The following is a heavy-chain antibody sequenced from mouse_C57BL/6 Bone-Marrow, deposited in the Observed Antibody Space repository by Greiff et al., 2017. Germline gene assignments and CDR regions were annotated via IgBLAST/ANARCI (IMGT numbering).Heavy chain of an antibody. Sequence: EVMLVESGGGLVQPGGSMKLSCAASGFTFSDAWMDWVRQSPEKGLEWVAEIRNKANNHATYYAESVKGRFTISRDDSKSSVYLQMNSLRAEDTGIYYCTRRVATGEAWFAYWGQGTLVTVSA. CDR3: TRRVATGEAWFAY. D-gene: IGHD1-1*01. V-gene: IGHV6-6*01. CDR2: IRNKANNHAT. J-gene: IGHJ3*01. CDR1: GFTFSDAW.